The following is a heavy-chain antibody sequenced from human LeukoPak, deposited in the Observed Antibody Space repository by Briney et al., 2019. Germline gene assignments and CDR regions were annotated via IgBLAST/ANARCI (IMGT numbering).Heavy chain of an antibody. Sequence: AGGSLRLSCAASGFTFSSYEMNWVRQAAGKGLEWVSYISSSGSTIYYADSAKGRFTISRDNAKNLLYLQMKSLRAEDTALYYCAREDSGGYHFWGQGTLVTVSS. V-gene: IGHV3-48*03. D-gene: IGHD3-22*01. CDR1: GFTFSSYE. CDR2: ISSSGSTI. CDR3: AREDSGGYHF. J-gene: IGHJ4*02.